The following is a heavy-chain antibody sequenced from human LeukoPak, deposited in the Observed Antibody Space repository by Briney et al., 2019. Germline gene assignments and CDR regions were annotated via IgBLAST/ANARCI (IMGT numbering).Heavy chain of an antibody. CDR1: GYTFTCYY. D-gene: IGHD2-15*01. V-gene: IGHV1-2*02. J-gene: IGHJ4*02. CDR2: INPNSGGT. CDR3: ARVGFCSGGLCPYYFDD. Sequence: GASVKVSCKAFGYTFTCYYMHWVRQAPGQGLEWMGWINPNSGGTSYAQKLQRRVTMTRDTSISTAYMELSRLTSDDTAVYYCARVGFCSGGLCPYYFDDWGQGTLVTVSS.